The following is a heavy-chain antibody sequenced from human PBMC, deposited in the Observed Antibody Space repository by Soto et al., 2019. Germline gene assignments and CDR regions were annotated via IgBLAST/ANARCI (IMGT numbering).Heavy chain of an antibody. CDR2: IYSGGST. J-gene: IGHJ4*02. CDR1: GFTVSSNY. D-gene: IGHD6-19*01. CDR3: ARVRSSGWYYCDY. Sequence: EVQLVESGGGLVQPGGSLRLSCAASGFTVSSNYMSWVRQAPGKGLGWVSVIYSGGSTYYADSVKGRFTISRDNSKNTLYLQMNSLRAEDTAVYYCARVRSSGWYYCDYWGQGTLVTVSS. V-gene: IGHV3-66*01.